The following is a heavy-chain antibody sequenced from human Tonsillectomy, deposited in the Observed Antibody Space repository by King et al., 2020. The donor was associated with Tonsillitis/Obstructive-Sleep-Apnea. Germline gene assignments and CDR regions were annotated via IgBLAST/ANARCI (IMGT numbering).Heavy chain of an antibody. D-gene: IGHD3-3*01. J-gene: IGHJ4*02. CDR1: GFSLSNAIMC. Sequence: TLKESGPVLVKPPETLTLTCTVSGFSLSNAIMCVSWIRQPPGKALEWLAHIFSNDEQSYSTSLKSRLTISKDTSKSQLVLTMTNMDPVDTATYYCARISGTLEWLDNYFDSWGQGTLVTVSS. V-gene: IGHV2-26*01. CDR2: IFSNDEQ. CDR3: ARISGTLEWLDNYFDS.